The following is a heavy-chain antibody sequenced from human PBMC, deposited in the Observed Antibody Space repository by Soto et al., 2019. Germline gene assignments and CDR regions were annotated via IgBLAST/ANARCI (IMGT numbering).Heavy chain of an antibody. CDR3: ARDPNPYSGYQPTFLDY. J-gene: IGHJ4*01. D-gene: IGHD5-12*01. CDR2: IIPIFGTA. CDR1: GGTFSSYA. Sequence: ASVKVSCKASGGTFSSYAISWVRQAPGQGLEWMGGIIPIFGTANYAQKFQGRVTITADESTSTAYMELSSLRAEDTAVYYCARDPNPYSGYQPTFLDYWGHGTLVTVSS. V-gene: IGHV1-69*13.